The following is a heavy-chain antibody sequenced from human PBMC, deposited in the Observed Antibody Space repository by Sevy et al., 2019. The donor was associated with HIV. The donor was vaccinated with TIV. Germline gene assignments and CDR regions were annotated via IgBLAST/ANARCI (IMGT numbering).Heavy chain of an antibody. D-gene: IGHD6-13*01. V-gene: IGHV4-39*01. CDR1: GGSISSSSYY. CDR3: ARPSEYSSSWYGSYYYYGMDV. CDR2: IYYSGST. J-gene: IGHJ6*02. Sequence: SETLSLTCTVSGGSISSSSYYWGWIRQPPGKGLEWIGSIYYSGSTYYNPSLKSRFTISVDTSKNQFSRKLSSVTAADTAVYYCARPSEYSSSWYGSYYYYGMDVWGQGTTVTVSS.